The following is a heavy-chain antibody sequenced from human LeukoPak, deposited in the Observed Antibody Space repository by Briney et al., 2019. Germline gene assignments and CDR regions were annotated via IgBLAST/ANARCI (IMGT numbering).Heavy chain of an antibody. CDR3: AREGDPTSSHYYIYYMGV. J-gene: IGHJ6*03. V-gene: IGHV4-61*02. Sequence: PSQTLSLTCTVSGDSIISKNYYWTWLRQPAGKGLEWIGRTLASGTVSYSPSLKSRVTISVDTSNNQFSLSLSSVTAADTATYYCAREGDPTSSHYYIYYMGVWGKGITVAVSS. CDR2: TLASGTV. CDR1: GDSIISKNYY. D-gene: IGHD6-6*01.